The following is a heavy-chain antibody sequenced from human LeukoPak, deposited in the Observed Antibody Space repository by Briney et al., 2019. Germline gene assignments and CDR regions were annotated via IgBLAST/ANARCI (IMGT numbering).Heavy chain of an antibody. Sequence: PSETLSLTCAVYGGSFSGYYWSWIRQPPGKGLEWIGEINHSGSTNYNPSLKSRATISVDTSKNQFSLKLSSVTAADTAVYYCARGLLWFGARPYFDYWGQGTLVTVSS. V-gene: IGHV4-34*01. J-gene: IGHJ4*02. D-gene: IGHD3-10*01. CDR2: INHSGST. CDR1: GGSFSGYY. CDR3: ARGLLWFGARPYFDY.